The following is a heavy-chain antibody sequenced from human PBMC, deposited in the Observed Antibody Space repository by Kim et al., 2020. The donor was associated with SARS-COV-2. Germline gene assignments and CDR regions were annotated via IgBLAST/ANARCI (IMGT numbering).Heavy chain of an antibody. J-gene: IGHJ4*02. D-gene: IGHD3-22*01. Sequence: ADSVKGRFTISRDNSKSTQYLRMNSLRAEDTAVYYCALYYYDSSGYYYVGWGQGTLVTVSS. CDR3: ALYYYDSSGYYYVG. V-gene: IGHV3-30*02.